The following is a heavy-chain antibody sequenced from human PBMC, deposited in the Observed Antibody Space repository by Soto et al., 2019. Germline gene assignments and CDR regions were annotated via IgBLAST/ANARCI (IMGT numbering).Heavy chain of an antibody. CDR3: ATTKSQRGDFWTYYMDV. CDR2: ISSSSSYI. D-gene: IGHD3-3*01. Sequence: PGGSLRLSCAASGFTFSSYSMNWVRQAPGKGLEWVSSISSSSSYIYYADSVKGRFTISRDNAKNSLYLQMNSLRAEDTAVYYCATTKSQRGDFWTYYMDVWGKGTTVTVSS. J-gene: IGHJ6*03. CDR1: GFTFSSYS. V-gene: IGHV3-21*01.